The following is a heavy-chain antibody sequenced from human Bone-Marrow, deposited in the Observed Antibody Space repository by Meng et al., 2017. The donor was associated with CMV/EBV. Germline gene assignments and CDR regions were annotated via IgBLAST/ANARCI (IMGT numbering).Heavy chain of an antibody. D-gene: IGHD4-17*01. Sequence: SETLSLTCSVSGVSVNSGSYYWNWIRQPPGRGLEWIGYIFYSGSTNYNPSLKGRVTISVDTSKNQFSLKLRSVTAADTAVYYCARFDYALYWGHGTLVTVSS. CDR1: GVSVNSGSYY. CDR2: IFYSGST. V-gene: IGHV4-61*01. J-gene: IGHJ4*01. CDR3: ARFDYALY.